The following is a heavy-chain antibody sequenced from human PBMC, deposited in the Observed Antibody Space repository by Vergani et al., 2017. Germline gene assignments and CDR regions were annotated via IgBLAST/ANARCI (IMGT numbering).Heavy chain of an antibody. CDR1: GFTFNQYR. V-gene: IGHV3-33*01. Sequence: QVQLVESGGGVVQPGRSLRLSCAASGFTFNQYRMHWVRQAPGKGLEWVAVTWYDGNNKQYADSVKGRFTISRYNSKSTMYLQMNSLRDEDTGVYYCAGDLLFRYNRFDPWGQGTLVTVSS. CDR3: AGDLLFRYNRFDP. J-gene: IGHJ5*02. CDR2: TWYDGNNK. D-gene: IGHD2-21*01.